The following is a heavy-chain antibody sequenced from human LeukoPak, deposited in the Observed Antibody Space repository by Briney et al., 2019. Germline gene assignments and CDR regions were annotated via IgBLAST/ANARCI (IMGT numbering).Heavy chain of an antibody. CDR3: ARPYYYDSRIDP. Sequence: SQTLSLTCTVSGGPFSSGDYFWSWIRQPPGKGLEWIAYMYYSGSTYYNPSLKSRVTMSADTSKNQLSLKLSSVTAADTAVYYCARPYYYDSRIDPWGQGILVTVSS. V-gene: IGHV4-30-4*01. CDR2: MYYSGST. CDR1: GGPFSSGDYF. J-gene: IGHJ5*02. D-gene: IGHD3-22*01.